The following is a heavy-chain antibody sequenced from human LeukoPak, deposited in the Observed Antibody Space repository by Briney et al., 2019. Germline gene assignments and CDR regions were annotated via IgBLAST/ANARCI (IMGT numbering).Heavy chain of an antibody. CDR1: GYSFTSYW. J-gene: IGHJ5*02. D-gene: IGHD1-1*01. CDR2: IYPGDSDT. CDR3: ARRLGTLDWFDP. Sequence: GESLQISCKGSGYSFTSYWIGWVRPTPGKGLEWMGVIYPGDSDTRYSPSFQGQVTISADKSISAAYLQWSSLKASDTAMYYCARRLGTLDWFDPWGQGTLVTVSS. V-gene: IGHV5-51*01.